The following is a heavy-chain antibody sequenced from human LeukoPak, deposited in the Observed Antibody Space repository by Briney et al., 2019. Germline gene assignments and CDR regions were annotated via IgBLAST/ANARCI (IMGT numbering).Heavy chain of an antibody. CDR2: IKQDGSEK. CDR3: ARESGKLSIFDH. Sequence: PGGSLRLSCAASGFTFSSYWMGWVRQAPGKGLEWVAHIKQDGSEKYYVDSVKGRFTISRDNAKNSLYLQMNSLRAEDAAVYYCARESGKLSIFDHWGQGTLVTVSS. V-gene: IGHV3-7*01. CDR1: GFTFSSYW. J-gene: IGHJ4*02. D-gene: IGHD3-3*01.